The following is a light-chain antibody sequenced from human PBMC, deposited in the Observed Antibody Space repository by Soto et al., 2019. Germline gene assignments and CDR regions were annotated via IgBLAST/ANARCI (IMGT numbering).Light chain of an antibody. J-gene: IGKJ1*01. Sequence: EIVLTQFPATLSLSPGDRATLSCRASQSVGIYLAWYQQKPGQAPRLLIYDASNRATGIPARFSGSGSGTDFTLTINILEPEDFAVYFCQHRSNSPPMWTFGQGTKVEIK. CDR2: DAS. V-gene: IGKV3-11*01. CDR3: QHRSNSPPMWT. CDR1: QSVGIY.